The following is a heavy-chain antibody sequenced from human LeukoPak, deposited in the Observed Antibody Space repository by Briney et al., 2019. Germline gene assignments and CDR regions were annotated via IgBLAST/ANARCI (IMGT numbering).Heavy chain of an antibody. CDR1: GFTFSSFW. CDR2: INWNGGST. V-gene: IGHV3-20*04. J-gene: IGHJ4*02. Sequence: GGSLRLSCAASGFTFSSFWMTWVRHAPGKGLEWVSAINWNGGSTGYADSVKGRFTISRDNAKNSLYLQMNSLRAEDTALYYCARDKGAAAGTWLYWGQGTLVTVSS. D-gene: IGHD6-13*01. CDR3: ARDKGAAAGTWLY.